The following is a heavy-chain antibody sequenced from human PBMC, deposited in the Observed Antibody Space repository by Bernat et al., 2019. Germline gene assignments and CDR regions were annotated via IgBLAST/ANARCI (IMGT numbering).Heavy chain of an antibody. D-gene: IGHD3-10*02. V-gene: IGHV3-33*01. CDR3: ARAVDSTMFTYYYFGMDV. CDR2: IRSDGTNR. J-gene: IGHJ6*02. Sequence: QAHLVESGGGVVQPGRSLRLSCEASGFTFSQSGMHWVRQAPGKGLEWVAVIRSDGTNRFYGDSVKGRFTISSDNSKNTLYLQMDSLRAEDTAVYFCARAVDSTMFTYYYFGMDVWGQGTTVTVSS. CDR1: GFTFSQSG.